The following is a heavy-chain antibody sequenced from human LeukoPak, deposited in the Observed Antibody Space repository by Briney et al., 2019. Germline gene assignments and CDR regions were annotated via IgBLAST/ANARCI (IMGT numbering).Heavy chain of an antibody. CDR2: IYYSGST. J-gene: IGHJ4*02. D-gene: IGHD6-13*01. Sequence: SETLSLTCTVSGGSISNYYWNWIRQPPGKGLEWIGYIYYSGSTNYNPSLKSRVTISVDTSKNQFSLKLSSVTAADTAVYYCARQGGYSSSPDFWGQGTLVTVSS. V-gene: IGHV4-59*08. CDR1: GGSISNYY. CDR3: ARQGGYSSSPDF.